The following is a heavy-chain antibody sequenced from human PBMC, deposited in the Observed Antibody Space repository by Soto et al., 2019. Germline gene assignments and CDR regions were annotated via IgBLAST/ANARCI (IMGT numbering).Heavy chain of an antibody. V-gene: IGHV4-39*01. D-gene: IGHD3-22*01. J-gene: IGHJ4*02. Sequence: SETLSITCTVYGGSLSSNLYYWGWIRQPPGKGLEWIGNIHYSGSTYYDSSLKSRVTISVDTSKNQFSLKLSSVTAADTAVYYCASQHYYDSSGYYLVYWGQGTLATVS. CDR1: GGSLSSNLYY. CDR3: ASQHYYDSSGYYLVY. CDR2: IHYSGST.